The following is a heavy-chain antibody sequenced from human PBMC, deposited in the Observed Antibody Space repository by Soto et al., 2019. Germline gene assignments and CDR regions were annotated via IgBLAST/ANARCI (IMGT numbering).Heavy chain of an antibody. D-gene: IGHD3-3*01. J-gene: IGHJ6*02. Sequence: SETLSLTCAVCGGSFSGYYWSWIRQPPGKGLEWIGEINHSGSTNYNPSLMSRVTISVDTSKNQFSLKMSSVTAADTAVYYCARRWSSFYGMDVWGQGTTVTVSS. CDR2: INHSGST. CDR3: ARRWSSFYGMDV. CDR1: GGSFSGYY. V-gene: IGHV4-34*01.